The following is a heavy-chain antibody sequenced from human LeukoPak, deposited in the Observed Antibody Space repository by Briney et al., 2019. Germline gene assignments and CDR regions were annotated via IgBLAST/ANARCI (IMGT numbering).Heavy chain of an antibody. CDR3: ARATGIAVAGTPFDY. Sequence: SESLSLTCTVSGGSISSGGYYWSWLRQHPGKGVEWIGYIYYSGSTYYNPSLKSRVTISVDTSKNQFSLKLSSVTAADTAVYYCARATGIAVAGTPFDYWGQGTLVTVSS. D-gene: IGHD6-19*01. CDR2: IYYSGST. CDR1: GGSISSGGYY. J-gene: IGHJ4*02. V-gene: IGHV4-31*03.